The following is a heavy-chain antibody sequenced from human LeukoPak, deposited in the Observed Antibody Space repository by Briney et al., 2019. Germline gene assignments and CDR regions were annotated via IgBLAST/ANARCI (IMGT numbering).Heavy chain of an antibody. J-gene: IGHJ1*01. D-gene: IGHD4-17*01. Sequence: SETLSLTCAVYGGSFSGYYWSWIRQPPGKGLEWIGEINHSGSTNYNPSLKSRVTILVDTSKNQFSLKLSSVTAADTAVSYCARGHSPVTTKVSYFQHWGQGTLVTVSS. CDR2: INHSGST. CDR3: ARGHSPVTTKVSYFQH. V-gene: IGHV4-34*01. CDR1: GGSFSGYY.